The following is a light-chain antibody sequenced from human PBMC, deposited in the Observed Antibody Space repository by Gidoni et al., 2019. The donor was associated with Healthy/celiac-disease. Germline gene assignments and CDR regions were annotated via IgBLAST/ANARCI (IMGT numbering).Light chain of an antibody. V-gene: IGKV3-20*01. CDR3: QQYGSSLLT. J-gene: IGKJ4*01. CDR1: QSVSSSY. CDR2: GAS. Sequence: EIALTQSPGTLSLSPRERATLPCRASQSVSSSYLAWYQQKPGQAPRLLIYGASSRATGIPDRFSGSGSGTDFTLTISRLEAEDFAVYYCQQYGSSLLTFGGGTKVEIK.